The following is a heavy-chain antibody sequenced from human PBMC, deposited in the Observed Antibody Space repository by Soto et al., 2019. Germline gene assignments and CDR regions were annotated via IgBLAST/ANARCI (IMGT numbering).Heavy chain of an antibody. CDR1: GFTFSAYD. D-gene: IGHD2-15*01. V-gene: IGHV3-13*05. CDR2: IGAADDP. J-gene: IGHJ6*02. Sequence: VGSLRLSCAASGFTFSAYDMHWVRQTTGKGLEWVSAIGAADDPYYLGSVKGRFTISRENAKNSLYLQMNSLRAEDTAVYYCARAYSGRLPRRADYYFAMDVWGQGTTVTVSS. CDR3: ARAYSGRLPRRADYYFAMDV.